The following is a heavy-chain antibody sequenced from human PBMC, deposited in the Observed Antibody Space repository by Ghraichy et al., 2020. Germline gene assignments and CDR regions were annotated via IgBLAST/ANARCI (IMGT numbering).Heavy chain of an antibody. D-gene: IGHD6-13*01. CDR2: ISSSSSYI. CDR3: ARRIAAAGTYAFDI. Sequence: GGSLRLSCAASGFTFSSYSMNWVRQAPGKGLEWVSSISSSSSYIYYADSVKGRFTISRDNAKNSLYLQMNSLRAEDTAVYYCARRIAAAGTYAFDIWGQGTMVTVSS. V-gene: IGHV3-21*01. CDR1: GFTFSSYS. J-gene: IGHJ3*02.